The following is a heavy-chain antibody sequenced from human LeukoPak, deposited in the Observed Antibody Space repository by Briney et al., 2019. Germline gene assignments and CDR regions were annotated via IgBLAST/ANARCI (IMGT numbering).Heavy chain of an antibody. V-gene: IGHV1-69*13. CDR3: ARSITIFGVVRYYFDY. CDR2: IIPIFGTA. Sequence: SVTVSCTASGYTFTSYAISWVRQAPGQGLEWMGGIIPIFGTANYAQKFQGRVTITADGSTSTAYMELSSLRSEDTAVYYCARSITIFGVVRYYFDYWGQGTLVTVSS. CDR1: GYTFTSYA. J-gene: IGHJ4*02. D-gene: IGHD3-3*01.